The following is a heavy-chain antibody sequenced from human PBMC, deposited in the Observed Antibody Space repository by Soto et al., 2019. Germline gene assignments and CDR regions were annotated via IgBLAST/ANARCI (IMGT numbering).Heavy chain of an antibody. V-gene: IGHV1-18*01. J-gene: IGHJ4*02. D-gene: IGHD6-19*01. CDR1: GYTFSSYG. CDR3: GRGRPYSSGWYGLDFDY. Sequence: ASVKVSCKASGYTFSSYGINWVRQAPGQGLEWMGWISAYNGNTNYAQKLQGRVTMTTDTSTSTAYMELRSLRSDDTAVYYCGRGRPYSSGWYGLDFDYWGQGTLVTVSS. CDR2: ISAYNGNT.